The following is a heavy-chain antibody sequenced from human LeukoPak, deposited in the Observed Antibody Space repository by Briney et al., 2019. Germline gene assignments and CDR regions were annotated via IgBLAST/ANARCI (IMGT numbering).Heavy chain of an antibody. D-gene: IGHD3-10*02. CDR3: AKSLFDGDYFDY. Sequence: GSLRLSCAASGFTFSSYAMSWVRQAPGKGLEWVSAISGSGGSTYYADSVKGRFTISRDNSKNTLYLQMNSLRAEDTAVYYCAKSLFDGDYFDYWGQGTLVTVSS. V-gene: IGHV3-23*01. CDR1: GFTFSSYA. J-gene: IGHJ4*02. CDR2: ISGSGGST.